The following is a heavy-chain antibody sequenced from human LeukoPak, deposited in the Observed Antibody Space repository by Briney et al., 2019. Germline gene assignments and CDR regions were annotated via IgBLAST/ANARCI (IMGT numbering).Heavy chain of an antibody. CDR3: TRDPPAVAINTYA. V-gene: IGHV3-66*01. CDR2: IYSGGET. CDR1: GVSVSSNF. J-gene: IGHJ5*02. Sequence: PGGSLRLSCAASGVSVSSNFMIWVRQAPGKGLEWVSLIYSGGETSYADSAKGRFSISRDNSKNTLYLQMNSLRVEDTAVYYCTRDPPAVAINTYAWSQGTLVTVSS. D-gene: IGHD6-13*01.